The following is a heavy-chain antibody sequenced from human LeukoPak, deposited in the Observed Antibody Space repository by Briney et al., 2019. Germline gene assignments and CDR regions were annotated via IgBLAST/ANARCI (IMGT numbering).Heavy chain of an antibody. Sequence: PGGSLRLSCAGSGFTFNDYAMHWVRLAPGKGLEWVSGLTWNSRNLGYADSVKGRFTISRDNAKKSLYLQMNSLRAEDTALYYCTRDSDLGRSPSESHHWGQGTPVTVSS. CDR1: GFTFNDYA. D-gene: IGHD3-16*01. CDR3: TRDSDLGRSPSESHH. CDR2: LTWNSRNL. V-gene: IGHV3-9*01. J-gene: IGHJ1*01.